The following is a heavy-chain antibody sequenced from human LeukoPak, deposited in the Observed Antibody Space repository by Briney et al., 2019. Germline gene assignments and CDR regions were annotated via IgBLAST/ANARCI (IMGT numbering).Heavy chain of an antibody. CDR1: GFTFRSYW. D-gene: IGHD6-19*01. Sequence: GGSLRLSCVVSGFTFRSYWMHWVRQAPGKGLVWVSRISSDGSSTSYADSVKGRFTISRDNAKNTLYMQMNSLRVEDTAVYYCARAASGWSHFDYWGQGTLVTVSS. CDR2: ISSDGSST. CDR3: ARAASGWSHFDY. J-gene: IGHJ4*02. V-gene: IGHV3-74*01.